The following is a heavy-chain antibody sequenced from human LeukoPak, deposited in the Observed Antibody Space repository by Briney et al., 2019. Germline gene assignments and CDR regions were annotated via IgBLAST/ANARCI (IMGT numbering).Heavy chain of an antibody. Sequence: SETLSLTCTVSGYSISSGYYWGWIRQPPGKGLEWIGSIYHSGSTYYNPSLKSRVTISVDTSKNQFSLKLSSVTAADTAVYYCAREADGPMALWGQGTLVTVSS. CDR2: IYHSGST. CDR3: AREADGPMAL. D-gene: IGHD4/OR15-4a*01. V-gene: IGHV4-38-2*02. CDR1: GYSISSGYY. J-gene: IGHJ4*02.